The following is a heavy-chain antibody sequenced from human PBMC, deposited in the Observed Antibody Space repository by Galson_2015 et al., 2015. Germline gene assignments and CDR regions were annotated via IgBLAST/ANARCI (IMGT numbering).Heavy chain of an antibody. J-gene: IGHJ1*01. D-gene: IGHD2-21*02. V-gene: IGHV3-33*01. Sequence: SLRLSCAASGFTFSSYGMHWVRQAPGKGLEWVAVIWYDGSNKYYADSVKGRFTISRDNSKNTLYLQMNSLSAEDTAVYYCAREEAPPEEPYCGGDCYSGPSEYFQHWGQGTLVPVSS. CDR2: IWYDGSNK. CDR3: AREEAPPEEPYCGGDCYSGPSEYFQH. CDR1: GFTFSSYG.